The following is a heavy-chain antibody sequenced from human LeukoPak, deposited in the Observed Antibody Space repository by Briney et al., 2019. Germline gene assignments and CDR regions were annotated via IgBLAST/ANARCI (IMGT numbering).Heavy chain of an antibody. CDR3: ARGTYYYGSGSPETVY. V-gene: IGHV3-7*03. CDR2: IKQDGSEK. D-gene: IGHD3-10*01. Sequence: PGGSLRLSCVASGFTFSGYWMSWVRQAPGKGLEWVANIKQDGSEKYYVDSVKGRFTISRDNAKNSLYLQMNSLRAEDTAVYYCARGTYYYGSGSPETVYWGQGTLVTVSS. J-gene: IGHJ4*02. CDR1: GFTFSGYW.